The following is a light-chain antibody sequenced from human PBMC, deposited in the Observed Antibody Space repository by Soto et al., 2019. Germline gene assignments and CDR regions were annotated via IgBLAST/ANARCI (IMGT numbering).Light chain of an antibody. CDR2: GAS. CDR3: QQYGSSPRIT. CDR1: QSISSPY. J-gene: IGKJ5*01. Sequence: EVVLTQSPGTLSLSPGERATLSCRASQSISSPYLAWYQQKPGQAPRLLIDGASKRATGIPDRFSGSGSGTDFTLTISRLEPEDFAVYYCQQYGSSPRITFGQGTRLEI. V-gene: IGKV3-20*01.